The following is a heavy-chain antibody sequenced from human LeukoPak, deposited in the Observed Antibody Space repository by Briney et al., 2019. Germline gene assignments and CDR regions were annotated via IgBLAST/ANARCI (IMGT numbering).Heavy chain of an antibody. J-gene: IGHJ4*02. CDR3: ARLDYYGYYFDY. CDR1: GGSINSYY. D-gene: IGHD3-10*01. CDR2: IYYSGST. Sequence: SETLSLTCTVSGGSINSYYWSWIRQPPGKGLEWIGYIYYSGSTYYNPSLKGRVPISVDTSNNQFSLKVNSVTAADTAVYYCARLDYYGYYFDYWGQGTLVTVSS. V-gene: IGHV4-59*08.